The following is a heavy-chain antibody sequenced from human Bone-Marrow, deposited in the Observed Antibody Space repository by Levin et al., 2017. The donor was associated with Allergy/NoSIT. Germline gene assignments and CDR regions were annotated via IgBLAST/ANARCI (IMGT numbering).Heavy chain of an antibody. V-gene: IGHV3-7*01. J-gene: IGHJ4*02. Sequence: SGGSLRLSCAASGFTFNIYWMSWVRQSPGKGLEWVANIKQDGSEEHLVDSVKGRFTISRDNAKNSLYLQLNSLRAEDTAVYYCARLDYYDSSQFDYWGQGTLVTVSS. CDR1: GFTFNIYW. D-gene: IGHD3-22*01. CDR2: IKQDGSEE. CDR3: ARLDYYDSSQFDY.